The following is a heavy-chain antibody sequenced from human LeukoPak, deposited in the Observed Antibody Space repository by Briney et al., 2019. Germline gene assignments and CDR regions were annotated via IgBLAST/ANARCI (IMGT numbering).Heavy chain of an antibody. Sequence: SETLSLACTVSGVSISSYYWSWIRRPPGKGLEWIGYISYSGSTNYNPSLKSRVTMSADTSKNQFSLELSSVTAADTAMYYCARGPAADTASWGQGTLVTVSS. D-gene: IGHD2-2*01. V-gene: IGHV4-59*01. CDR3: ARGPAADTAS. J-gene: IGHJ5*02. CDR2: ISYSGST. CDR1: GVSISSYY.